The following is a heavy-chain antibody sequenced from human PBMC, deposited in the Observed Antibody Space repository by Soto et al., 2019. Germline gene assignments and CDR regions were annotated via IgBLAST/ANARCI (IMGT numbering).Heavy chain of an antibody. J-gene: IGHJ6*03. D-gene: IGHD6-13*01. V-gene: IGHV1-8*01. CDR3: ARAQQQLGPYSYYYMDV. Sequence: ASVKVSCKASGYTFTSYDINWVRQATGQGLEWMGWMNPNSGNTGYAQKFQGRVTMTRNTSISTAYMELSSLRSEDTAVYYCARAQQQLGPYSYYYMDVWGKGTTVTVSS. CDR1: GYTFTSYD. CDR2: MNPNSGNT.